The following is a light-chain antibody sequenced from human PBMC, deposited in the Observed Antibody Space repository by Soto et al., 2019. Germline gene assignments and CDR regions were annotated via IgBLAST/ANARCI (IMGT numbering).Light chain of an antibody. CDR1: QSVSNNY. CDR2: GAS. V-gene: IGKV3-20*01. J-gene: IGKJ1*01. CDR3: QQYDTSPRT. Sequence: EVMLTQSPGTLSFSPGERATLSCRASQSVSNNYLAWYQKKSGQAPRLLIYGASNRATGIPDRFSRSRSGTDLTLTIRRLEPEDFAVYYRQQYDTSPRTFGQGTKVEFQ.